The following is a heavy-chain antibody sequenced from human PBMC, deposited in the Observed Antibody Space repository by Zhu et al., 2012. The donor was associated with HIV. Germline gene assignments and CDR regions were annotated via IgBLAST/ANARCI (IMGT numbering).Heavy chain of an antibody. CDR3: ARDVSGWNYYYYYYMDV. D-gene: IGHD6-19*01. V-gene: IGHV3-20*04. J-gene: IGHJ6*03. CDR2: ISWNGGDT. CDR1: GFTFDDYG. Sequence: EVQLVESGGGVVRPGGSLRLSCAASGFTFDDYGMSWVRQAPGKGLEWVSGISWNGGDTGYADSVKGRFTISRDNVKNSLYLQMNSLRAEDTALYYCARDVSGWNYYYYYYMDVWGKGTTVTVSS.